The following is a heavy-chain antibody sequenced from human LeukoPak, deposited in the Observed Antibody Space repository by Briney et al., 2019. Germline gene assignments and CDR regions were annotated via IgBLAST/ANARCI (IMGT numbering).Heavy chain of an antibody. D-gene: IGHD5-24*01. V-gene: IGHV3-30*02. CDR1: GFTFSSYG. CDR2: IPYDGSNK. CDR3: EKDLCDGTQGDY. J-gene: IGHJ4*02. Sequence: SGGSLRLSCAASGFTFSSYGMHWVRQAPGKWLEWVAFIPYDGSNKYYADSVKGRFTISRDNSNNTLYLQMNRLRDEDTGVSYCEKDLCDGTQGDYWGQGTLVTVST.